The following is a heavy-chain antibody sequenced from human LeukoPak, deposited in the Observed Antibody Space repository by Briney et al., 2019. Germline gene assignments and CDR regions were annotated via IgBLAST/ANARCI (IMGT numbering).Heavy chain of an antibody. J-gene: IGHJ6*03. Sequence: GGSLRLSCAASGFTFDDYAMHWVRQAPGKGLEWVSGISWNSGSIGYADSVKGRFTISRDNAKNSLYLQMNSLRAEDTALYYCAKGIRSHYYYYMDVWGKGTTVTISS. CDR2: ISWNSGSI. D-gene: IGHD3-10*01. CDR1: GFTFDDYA. CDR3: AKGIRSHYYYYMDV. V-gene: IGHV3-9*01.